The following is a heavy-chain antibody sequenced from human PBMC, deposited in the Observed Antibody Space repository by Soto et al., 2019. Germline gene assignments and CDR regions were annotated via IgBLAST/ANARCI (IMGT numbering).Heavy chain of an antibody. CDR2: IYYSGST. J-gene: IGHJ4*02. V-gene: IGHV4-59*01. CDR3: ARTLKTVTKEWFDY. Sequence: RSLTCTVSGGSISSYYWSWIRQPPGKGLEWIGYIYYSGSTNYNPSLKSRVTISVDTSKNQFSLKLSSVTAADTAVYYCARTLKTVTKEWFDYWGQGTLVTVYS. CDR1: GGSISSYY. D-gene: IGHD4-17*01.